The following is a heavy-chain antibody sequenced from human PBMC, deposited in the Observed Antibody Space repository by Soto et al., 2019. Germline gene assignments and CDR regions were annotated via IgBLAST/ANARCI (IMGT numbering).Heavy chain of an antibody. V-gene: IGHV1-69*12. CDR3: ASCPTTVTTYYYGMDV. D-gene: IGHD4-17*01. Sequence: QVQLVQSGAEVKKPGSSVKVSCKASGGTFSSYAISWVRQAPGQGLEWMGGIIPIFGTANYAQKFQGRVTMPADDSPSPAYRELSSLRSEDTAVYYCASCPTTVTTYYYGMDVWGQGPTVTVSS. J-gene: IGHJ6*02. CDR1: GGTFSSYA. CDR2: IIPIFGTA.